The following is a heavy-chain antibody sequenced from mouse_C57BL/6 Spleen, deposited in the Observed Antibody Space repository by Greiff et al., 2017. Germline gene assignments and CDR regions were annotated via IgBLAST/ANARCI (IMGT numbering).Heavy chain of an antibody. CDR1: GYAFSSYW. V-gene: IGHV1-80*01. J-gene: IGHJ2*01. D-gene: IGHD1-1*01. CDR3: ARGGTLPLRFYY. Sequence: QVQLQQSGAELVKPGASVKISCKASGYAFSSYWMNWVKQRPGTGLEWIGQIYPGDGDTNYNGKFKGKATLTADKSSSTAYMQLSSLTSEDSAVYFCARGGTLPLRFYYWGQGTTLTVSS. CDR2: IYPGDGDT.